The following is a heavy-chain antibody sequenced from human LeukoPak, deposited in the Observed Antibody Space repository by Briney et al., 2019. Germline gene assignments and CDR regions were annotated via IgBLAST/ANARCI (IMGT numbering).Heavy chain of an antibody. CDR3: AKVQLANTYYYYYYGMDV. D-gene: IGHD2-2*01. Sequence: TGGSLRLSCAASGFTVSSNYMSWVRQAPGKGLEWVSVIYSGGSTYYADSVKGRFTISRDNSKNTLYLQMNSLRAEDTAAYYCAKVQLANTYYYYYYGMDVWGQGTTVTVSS. CDR1: GFTVSSNY. J-gene: IGHJ6*02. CDR2: IYSGGST. V-gene: IGHV3-66*01.